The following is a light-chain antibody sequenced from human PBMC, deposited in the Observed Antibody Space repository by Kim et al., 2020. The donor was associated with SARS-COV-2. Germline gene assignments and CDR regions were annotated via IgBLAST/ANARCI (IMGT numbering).Light chain of an antibody. V-gene: IGKV3-15*01. J-gene: IGKJ4*01. CDR2: GAS. CDR3: QQYNDWPLLT. Sequence: SPGERVTPSCRASQSVSNNVAWYQQRPGQAPRLLIYGASTRATDISARFSGSGSGTEFTLTIRSLQSEDLAVYYCQQYNDWPLLTFGGGTKVDIK. CDR1: QSVSNN.